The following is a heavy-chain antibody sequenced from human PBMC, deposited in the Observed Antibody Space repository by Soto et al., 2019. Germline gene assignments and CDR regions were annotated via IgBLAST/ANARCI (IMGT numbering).Heavy chain of an antibody. CDR3: ARDGLNGAFDI. J-gene: IGHJ3*02. CDR2: IWYDGSNK. V-gene: IGHV3-33*01. D-gene: IGHD2-8*01. Sequence: QVQLVESGGGVVQPGRSLRLSCAASGFTFSSYGMHWVRQAPGKGLEWVAVIWYDGSNKYYADSVKGRFTISRDNSKNTLYLQMNSLRAEDTAVYYCARDGLNGAFDIWGQGTMVTVSS. CDR1: GFTFSSYG.